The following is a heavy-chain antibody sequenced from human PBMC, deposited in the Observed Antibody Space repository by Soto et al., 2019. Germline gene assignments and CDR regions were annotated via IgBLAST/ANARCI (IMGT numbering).Heavy chain of an antibody. CDR2: INHSGST. CDR3: ARGPYHDYGDLDY. Sequence: PSETLSLTCAVYGGSFSGYYWSWIRQPPGKGLEWIGEINHSGSTNYNPSLKSRVTISVDTSKNQFPLKLSSVTAADTAVYYCARGPYHDYGDLDYWGQGTLVTSPQ. D-gene: IGHD4-17*01. CDR1: GGSFSGYY. J-gene: IGHJ4*02. V-gene: IGHV4-34*01.